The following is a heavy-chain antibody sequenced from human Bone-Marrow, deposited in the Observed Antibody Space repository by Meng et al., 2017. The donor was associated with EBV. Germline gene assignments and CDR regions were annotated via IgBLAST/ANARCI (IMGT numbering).Heavy chain of an antibody. D-gene: IGHD3-3*01. CDR3: ASLRILEWLLYGY. CDR1: GFTFSSYS. CDR2: ISSSSSYI. J-gene: IGHJ4*02. Sequence: EVQLVVSGGXXXXXGXSLXLSCAASGFTFSSYSMNWVRQAPGKGLEWVSSISSSSSYIYYADSVKGRFTISRDNAKNSLYLQMNSLRAEDTAVYYCASLRILEWLLYGYWGQGTLVTVSS. V-gene: IGHV3-21*01.